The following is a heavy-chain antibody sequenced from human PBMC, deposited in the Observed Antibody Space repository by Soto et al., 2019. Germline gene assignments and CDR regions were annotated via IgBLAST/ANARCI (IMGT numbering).Heavy chain of an antibody. V-gene: IGHV3-30*03. CDR1: GFTFSSYG. D-gene: IGHD4-17*01. CDR2: LSYDGSNK. Sequence: QVQLVESGGGVVQPGRSLRLSCAASGFTFSSYGMHWVRQAPGKGLEWVAVLSYDGSNKYYADSVKGRFTISRDNSKNTLYLQMNSLRAEDTAMYYCAREGYGDYGKPFDYWGQGTLITVSS. J-gene: IGHJ4*02. CDR3: AREGYGDYGKPFDY.